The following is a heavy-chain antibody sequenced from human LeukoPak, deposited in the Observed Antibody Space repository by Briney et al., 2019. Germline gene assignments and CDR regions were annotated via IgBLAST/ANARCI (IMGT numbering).Heavy chain of an antibody. V-gene: IGHV4-31*03. CDR3: ARDSVGLESFQH. Sequence: SETLSLTCSVSGGSISGGGYYSSWIRQHPGKGLEWIGSIFYSGSTYYNPSLKSRVAISLDTSKNHFSLKLSSVTAADTAVYYCARDSVGLESFQHWGQGTLVTVSS. CDR1: GGSISGGGYY. CDR2: IFYSGST. J-gene: IGHJ1*01. D-gene: IGHD1-26*01.